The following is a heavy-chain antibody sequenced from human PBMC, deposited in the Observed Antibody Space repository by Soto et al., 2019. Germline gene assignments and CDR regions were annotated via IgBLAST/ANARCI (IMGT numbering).Heavy chain of an antibody. Sequence: PSETRARTCPVSGSSMRSYYWSWIRQPPGKGLEWIVYLYYGGINNYNPSLKSRVTISVDTSKMQVSLKLSSVTAADTAMYYCARRDSSGFPDYWGQGTMVPVSS. D-gene: IGHD3-22*01. CDR1: GSSMRSYY. J-gene: IGHJ4*02. V-gene: IGHV4-59*08. CDR2: LYYGGIN. CDR3: ARRDSSGFPDY.